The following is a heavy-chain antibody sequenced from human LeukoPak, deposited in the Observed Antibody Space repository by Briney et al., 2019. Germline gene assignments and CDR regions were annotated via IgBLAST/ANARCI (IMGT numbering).Heavy chain of an antibody. CDR1: GYTFTSYY. CDR2: INPSGGST. CDR3: ARDYCGGDCYHDY. D-gene: IGHD2-21*02. J-gene: IGHJ4*02. Sequence: ASVKVSCKASGYTFTSYYMYWVRQAPGQGLEWMGIINPSGGSTNYAQKFQGRVIMTRDMSTSTVYMELSSLRSEDTAVYYCARDYCGGDCYHDYWGQGTLVTVSS. V-gene: IGHV1-46*01.